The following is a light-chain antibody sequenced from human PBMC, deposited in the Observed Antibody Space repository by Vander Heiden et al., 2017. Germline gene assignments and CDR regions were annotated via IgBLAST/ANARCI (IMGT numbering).Light chain of an antibody. V-gene: IGLV2-23*02. Sequence: QSALTQPASASGSPAQSITISCTGTSSDGGSYNLVSWYQQHPGKAHKRMIYEVSKRPSGVSNRFSGSKSGNTASLTISGLQAEDEADYYCCSYAGSSTSVVFGGGTKLTVL. CDR1: SSDGGSYNL. CDR3: CSYAGSSTSVV. CDR2: EVS. J-gene: IGLJ2*01.